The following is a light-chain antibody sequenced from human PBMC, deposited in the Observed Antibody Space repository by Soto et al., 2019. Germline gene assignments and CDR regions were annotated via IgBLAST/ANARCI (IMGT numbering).Light chain of an antibody. J-gene: IGLJ2*01. CDR3: APWDDSLNGPV. Sequence: QLVLTQPPSASGTPGQRVTISCSGSSSNIGSNTVNWYQHLPGTAPKLLIYSNNQRPSGVPDRFSGSKSGTSASLAISGLQSEDEADYYCAPWDDSLNGPVFGGGTKVTVL. CDR2: SNN. V-gene: IGLV1-44*01. CDR1: SSNIGSNT.